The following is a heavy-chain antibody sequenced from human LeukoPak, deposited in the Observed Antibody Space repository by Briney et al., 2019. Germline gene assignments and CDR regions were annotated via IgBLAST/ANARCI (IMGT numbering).Heavy chain of an antibody. Sequence: SPVHWVRQAPGKGLEWVAVILHDGSKEYYADSVKGRFTLSRDNSKNTLYLQMNSLRPEDTAVYYCAGEVGLDYWGQGTLVTVSS. J-gene: IGHJ4*02. D-gene: IGHD1-26*01. CDR3: AGEVGLDY. V-gene: IGHV3-30-3*01. CDR1: SP. CDR2: ILHDGSKE.